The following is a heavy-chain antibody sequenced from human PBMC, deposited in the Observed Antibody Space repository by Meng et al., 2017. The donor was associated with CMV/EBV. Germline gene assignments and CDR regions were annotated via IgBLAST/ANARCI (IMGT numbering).Heavy chain of an antibody. CDR1: GGSISSYY. J-gene: IGHJ4*02. D-gene: IGHD3-3*01. CDR3: ARGTEDYDFWLDY. CDR2: IYYSGST. V-gene: IGHV4-59*01. Sequence: SETLSLTCTVSGGSISSYYWSWFRQPPGKGLEWFGYIYYSGSTNYNPSLKSRVTISVDTSKKQFSMKLSSVTAADTAVYYCARGTEDYDFWLDYWGQGTLVTVSS.